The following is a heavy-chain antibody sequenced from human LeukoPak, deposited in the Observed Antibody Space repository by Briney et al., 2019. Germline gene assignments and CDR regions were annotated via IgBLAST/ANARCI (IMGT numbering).Heavy chain of an antibody. CDR2: ISYDGSNK. J-gene: IGHJ4*02. V-gene: IGHV3-30-3*01. D-gene: IGHD3-3*01. CDR1: GFTFSSYA. Sequence: GGSLRLSCAASGFTFSSYAMHWVRQAPGKGLEWVAVISYDGSNKYYADSVKGRFTISRDNSKNTLYLQMNSLRAEDTAVYYCARGKYYDFWSGYHESYWGQGTLVTVSS. CDR3: ARGKYYDFWSGYHESY.